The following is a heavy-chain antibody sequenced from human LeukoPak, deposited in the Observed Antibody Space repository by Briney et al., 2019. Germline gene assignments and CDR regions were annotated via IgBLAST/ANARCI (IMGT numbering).Heavy chain of an antibody. CDR3: ASSVQQDRDY. CDR2: ISFSGSTI. Sequence: GGSLRLSCAASGFTFSDCYMSWIRQAPGKGLEWVSYISFSGSTIYYVDSVKGRFTISRDNAKNTLYLQMNSLRAEDTAVYYSASSVQQDRDYWGQGTLVTVSS. CDR1: GFTFSDCY. V-gene: IGHV3-11*04. J-gene: IGHJ4*02. D-gene: IGHD5/OR15-5a*01.